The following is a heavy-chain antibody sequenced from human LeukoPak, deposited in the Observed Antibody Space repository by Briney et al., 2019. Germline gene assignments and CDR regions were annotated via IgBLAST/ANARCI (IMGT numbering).Heavy chain of an antibody. CDR2: SHNSGST. V-gene: IGHV4-61*02. CDR3: ARTRGDSSGPRRGMDV. Sequence: SQTLSLTCIVSGGSISRGSYYWNWIRQPAGKGLEWMGRSHNSGSTNYNPSLKSRVTISVDTSKNQFSLNLSSVTAADTAVYYCARTRGDSSGPRRGMDVWGQGTTVTVSS. CDR1: GGSISRGSYY. J-gene: IGHJ6*02. D-gene: IGHD6-19*01.